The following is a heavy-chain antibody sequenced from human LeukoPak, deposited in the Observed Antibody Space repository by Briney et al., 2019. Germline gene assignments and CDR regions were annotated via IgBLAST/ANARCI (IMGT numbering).Heavy chain of an antibody. D-gene: IGHD6-13*01. CDR2: IYYSGGT. V-gene: IGHV4-30-4*08. CDR1: GGSISSGDYY. J-gene: IGHJ4*02. CDR3: ARGLAAAAYFDY. Sequence: ASQTLSLTCTVSGGSISSGDYYWSWIRQPPGKGLEWIGYIYYSGGTYYNPSLKSRVTISVDTSKNQFSLKLSSVTAADTAVYYCARGLAAAAYFDYWGQGTLVTVSS.